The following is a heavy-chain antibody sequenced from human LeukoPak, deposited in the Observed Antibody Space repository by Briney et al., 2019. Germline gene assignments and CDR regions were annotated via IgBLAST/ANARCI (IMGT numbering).Heavy chain of an antibody. V-gene: IGHV3-30*04. J-gene: IGHJ4*02. CDR3: ARGYDSSGYYSPFDY. CDR2: ISYDGSNK. Sequence: GGSLRLSCAASGFTFSSYAMHWVRQAPGKGLEWVAVISYDGSNKYYADSVKGRFTISRDNSKNTLYLQMNSLRAEDTAVYYCARGYDSSGYYSPFDYWGQGTLVTVSS. CDR1: GFTFSSYA. D-gene: IGHD3-22*01.